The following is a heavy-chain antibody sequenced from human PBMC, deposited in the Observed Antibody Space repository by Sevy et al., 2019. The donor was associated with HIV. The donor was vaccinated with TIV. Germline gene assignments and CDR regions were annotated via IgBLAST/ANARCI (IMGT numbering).Heavy chain of an antibody. CDR3: AKHFSPDISDGWFFDV. Sequence: GGSLRLSCGASGFTFNTYAMSWVRQTPRKGLEWVASIGGRGSATIYADSVKGRFTISRDNSRNILYLQLNSLRVEDSALYYCAKHFSPDISDGWFFDVWGRGTLVTVSS. D-gene: IGHD3-9*01. CDR2: IGGRGSAT. V-gene: IGHV3-23*01. J-gene: IGHJ2*01. CDR1: GFTFNTYA.